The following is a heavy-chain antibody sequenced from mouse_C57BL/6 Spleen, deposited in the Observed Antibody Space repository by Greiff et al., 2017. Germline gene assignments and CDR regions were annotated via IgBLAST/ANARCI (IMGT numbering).Heavy chain of an antibody. V-gene: IGHV1-80*01. CDR1: GYAFSSYW. Sequence: QVHVKQSGAELVKPGASVKISCKASGYAFSSYWMNWVKQRPGKGLEWIGQIYPGDGDTNYNGKFKGKATLTAAKSSSTAYMQLSSLTSEDSAVYFCARSGGSSSYWYFDVWGTGTTVTVSS. D-gene: IGHD1-1*01. J-gene: IGHJ1*03. CDR3: ARSGGSSSYWYFDV. CDR2: IYPGDGDT.